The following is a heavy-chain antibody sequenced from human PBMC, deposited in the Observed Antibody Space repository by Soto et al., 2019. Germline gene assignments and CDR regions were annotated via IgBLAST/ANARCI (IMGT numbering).Heavy chain of an antibody. J-gene: IGHJ4*02. CDR1: GFTFSSYA. D-gene: IGHD6-19*01. CDR3: AKGYSSGWYDYFDY. V-gene: IGHV3-23*01. Sequence: EVQLLESGGVLVKPGGSLRLSCAASGFTFSSYAMIWVRQAPGKGLEWVSAVSGNGGSANYADSVKGRFTISRDNSKNTVYLQMHSLRAEDTAVDYCAKGYSSGWYDYFDYWGQGTLVTVSS. CDR2: VSGNGGSA.